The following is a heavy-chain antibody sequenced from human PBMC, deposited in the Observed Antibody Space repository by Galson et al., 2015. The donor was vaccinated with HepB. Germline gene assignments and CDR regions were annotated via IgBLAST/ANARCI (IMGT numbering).Heavy chain of an antibody. CDR1: GFSLSTSGVG. V-gene: IGHV2-5*01. D-gene: IGHD1-1*01. J-gene: IGHJ6*02. CDR2: IYRNDDK. CDR3: AHSHNWDYYYYGMDV. Sequence: ALGKPTQTLTLTCTFSGFSLSTSGVGVGWIRQPPGKALEWLALIYRNDDKRYSPPLKSRLTITKDTSKNQVVLTMTNMDPVDTATYYCAHSHNWDYYYYGMDVWGQGTTVTVSS.